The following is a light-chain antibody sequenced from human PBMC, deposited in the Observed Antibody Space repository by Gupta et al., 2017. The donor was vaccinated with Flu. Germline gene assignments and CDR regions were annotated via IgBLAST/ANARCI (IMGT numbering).Light chain of an antibody. CDR3: GSYAGSYV. CDR1: SSDLGTYNL. J-gene: IGLJ1*01. CDR2: EGS. Sequence: QSALTQPASVSGSPGQSITISCTGTSSDLGTYNLVSWYQQHPDKAPKLMIYEGSPRPSGISNRFSGSTSGNTASLTISGLQAEDEDDDYCGSYAGSYVFGTGTKVTVL. V-gene: IGLV2-23*01.